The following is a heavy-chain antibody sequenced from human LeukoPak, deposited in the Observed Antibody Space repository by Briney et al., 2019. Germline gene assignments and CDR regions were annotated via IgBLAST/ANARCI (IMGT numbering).Heavy chain of an antibody. CDR2: INPNSGGT. CDR1: GYTFTGYY. J-gene: IGHJ4*02. Sequence: ASVKVSCKASGYTFTGYYIHWMRQAPGQGLEWMGWINPNSGGTNYAQKFQGRVTMTRDTSISTAYMELSRLRSDDTAVHYCARDVTGGGSWFDYWGQGTLVTVSS. D-gene: IGHD6-13*01. V-gene: IGHV1-2*02. CDR3: ARDVTGGGSWFDY.